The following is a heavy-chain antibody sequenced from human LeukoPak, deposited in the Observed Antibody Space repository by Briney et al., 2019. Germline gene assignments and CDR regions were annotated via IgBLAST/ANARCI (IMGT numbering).Heavy chain of an antibody. CDR2: IYPGDSDT. D-gene: IGHD3-3*01. CDR1: GYSFTSYW. CDR3: ARRDFWSGYYSDEGYYFDY. Sequence: GESPKISCKGSGYSFTSYWIGWVRQMPGKGLEWMGIIYPGDSDTRYSPSFQGQVTISADKSISTAYLQWSSLKASDTAMYYCARRDFWSGYYSDEGYYFDYWGQGTLVTVSS. V-gene: IGHV5-51*01. J-gene: IGHJ4*02.